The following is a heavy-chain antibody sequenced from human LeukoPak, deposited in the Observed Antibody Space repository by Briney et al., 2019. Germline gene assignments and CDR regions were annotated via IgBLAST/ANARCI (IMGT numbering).Heavy chain of an antibody. CDR3: ARDGTVTTGSDGMDV. V-gene: IGHV1-69*04. CDR1: GGTFSSYA. J-gene: IGHJ6*02. CDR2: IIPILGIA. D-gene: IGHD4-17*01. Sequence: SVKVSCKASGGTFSSYAISWVRQAPGQGVEWMGRIIPILGIANYAQKFQGRVTITADKSTSTAYMELSSLRSEDTAVYYCARDGTVTTGSDGMDVWGQGTTVTVSS.